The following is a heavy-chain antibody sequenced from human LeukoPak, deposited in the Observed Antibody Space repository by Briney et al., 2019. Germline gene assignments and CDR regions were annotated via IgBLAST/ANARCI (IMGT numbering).Heavy chain of an antibody. J-gene: IGHJ4*02. CDR2: IRYDGNNK. CDR3: ARAYYSDITDYPYIGY. CDR1: GFTFSTYG. Sequence: PGRSLRLSCAGSGFTFSTYGMHWVRQAPGKGLEWVAVIRYDGNNKFYVDSVRGRFTISRDNSKNTLYLQMNSLRAEDTAVYYCARAYYSDITDYPYIGYWGQGGLVTVSS. V-gene: IGHV3-33*01. D-gene: IGHD3-22*01.